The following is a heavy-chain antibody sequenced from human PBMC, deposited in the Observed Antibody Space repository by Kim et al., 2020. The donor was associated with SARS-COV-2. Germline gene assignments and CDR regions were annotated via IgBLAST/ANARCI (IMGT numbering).Heavy chain of an antibody. D-gene: IGHD6-13*01. V-gene: IGHV5-51*01. CDR1: GYSFTSYW. J-gene: IGHJ4*02. Sequence: GESLKISCKGSGYSFTSYWIGWVRQMPGKGLEWMGIIYPGDSDTRYSPSFQGQVTISADKSISTAYLQWSSLKASDTAMYYCARAKIAAAGTGNLDYWGQGTLVTVSS. CDR3: ARAKIAAAGTGNLDY. CDR2: IYPGDSDT.